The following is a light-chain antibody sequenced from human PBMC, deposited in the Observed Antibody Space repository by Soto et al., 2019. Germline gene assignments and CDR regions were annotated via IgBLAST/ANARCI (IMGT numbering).Light chain of an antibody. Sequence: EIVMTQSPATLSVSPGERATLSCRASQSVSSNLAWYQQKPGQAPRLLIYGASTRATGIPARFSGSGSGTEFTLTISSLRSEDFAVYYCQQYNNWPPDTFGQGTKV. CDR2: GAS. V-gene: IGKV3-15*01. CDR1: QSVSSN. J-gene: IGKJ1*01. CDR3: QQYNNWPPDT.